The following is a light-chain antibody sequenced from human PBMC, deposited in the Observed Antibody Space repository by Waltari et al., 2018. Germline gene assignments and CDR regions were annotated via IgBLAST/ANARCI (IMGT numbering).Light chain of an antibody. Sequence: QSALTQPASVSGSPGQSITISCTGTSSDVGNYDYVSWYQQPPGKAPKRMIYDVTNRPAGVSKRFSVSKSGNTASLTISGLQAQDEADYYCSSYTTSATLVFGTGTKVTVL. CDR3: SSYTTSATLV. V-gene: IGLV2-14*03. CDR2: DVT. J-gene: IGLJ1*01. CDR1: SSDVGNYDY.